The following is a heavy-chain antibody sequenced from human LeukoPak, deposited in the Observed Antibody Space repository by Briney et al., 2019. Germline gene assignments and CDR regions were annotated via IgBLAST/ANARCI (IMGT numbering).Heavy chain of an antibody. CDR2: INPNTGGT. D-gene: IGHD2-15*01. V-gene: IGHV1-2*02. CDR1: GYTFTGYY. J-gene: IGHJ6*02. CDR3: ARGRCSGGSCYSGGSYYYYYGMDV. Sequence: GASVKVSCKASGYTFTGYYMHWVRQAPGQGLEWMGWINPNTGGTNYAQKFQGRVTMTRDTSISTAYMELSRLRSDDTAVYYSARGRCSGGSCYSGGSYYYYYGMDVWGQGTTVTVSS.